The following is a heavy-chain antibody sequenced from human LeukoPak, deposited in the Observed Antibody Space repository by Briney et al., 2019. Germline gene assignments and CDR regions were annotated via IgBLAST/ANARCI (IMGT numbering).Heavy chain of an antibody. Sequence: ASVKVSCKASGDSFTSCGISWVRQAPGQGLEWMGWISAYNGNTNYAQKLQGRVTMTTDTSTSTAYMELRSLRSDDTAVYYCARGRVKYLSYFDLWGRGTLVTVSS. J-gene: IGHJ2*01. CDR1: GDSFTSCG. CDR2: ISAYNGNT. CDR3: ARGRVKYLSYFDL. D-gene: IGHD2/OR15-2a*01. V-gene: IGHV1-18*01.